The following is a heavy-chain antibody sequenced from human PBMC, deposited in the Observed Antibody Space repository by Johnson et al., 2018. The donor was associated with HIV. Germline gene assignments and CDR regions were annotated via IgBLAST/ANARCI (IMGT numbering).Heavy chain of an antibody. D-gene: IGHD5-18*01. Sequence: EWVSGISWNGSNKYYADSVKGRFTISRDNAKNSLYLQMNSLRADDTAVYYCARLPSGYSRDGFNIWGQGTMVTVSS. V-gene: IGHV3-30*03. J-gene: IGHJ3*02. CDR3: ARLPSGYSRDGFNI. CDR2: ISWNGSNK.